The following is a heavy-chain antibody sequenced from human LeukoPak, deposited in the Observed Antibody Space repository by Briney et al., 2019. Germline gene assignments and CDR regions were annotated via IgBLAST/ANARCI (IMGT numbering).Heavy chain of an antibody. V-gene: IGHV4-59*01. CDR3: ASLTTVTHDFDY. Sequence: SETLSLTCTVSGGSISSYYWSWIRQPPGKGLEWIGYIYYSGSTNYNPSLKSRVTISVDTSKNQSSLKLSSVTAADTAVYYCASLTTVTHDFDYWGQGTLVTVSS. D-gene: IGHD4-17*01. CDR1: GGSISSYY. J-gene: IGHJ4*02. CDR2: IYYSGST.